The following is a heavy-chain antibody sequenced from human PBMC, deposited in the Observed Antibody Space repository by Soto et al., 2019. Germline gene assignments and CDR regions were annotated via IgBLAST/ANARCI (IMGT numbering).Heavy chain of an antibody. CDR3: ASKQRYFYGLDV. V-gene: IGHV4-34*01. CDR2: INHSGST. CDR1: GGSFSGYY. J-gene: IGHJ6*02. D-gene: IGHD6-25*01. Sequence: SETLSLTCAVYGGSFSGYYWSWIRQPPGKGLEWIGEINHSGSTNYNPSLKSRVTISVDTSKNQFSLKLNSVTAADTAVYFCASKQRYFYGLDVWGQRTTVTVSS.